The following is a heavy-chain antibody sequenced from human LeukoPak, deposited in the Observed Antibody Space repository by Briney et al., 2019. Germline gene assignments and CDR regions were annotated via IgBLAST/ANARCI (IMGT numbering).Heavy chain of an antibody. D-gene: IGHD6-13*01. J-gene: IGHJ4*02. CDR1: GFTFSNYW. CDR3: ASGRQLGY. Sequence: GGSLRLSCATSGFTFSNYWMSWVRQAPGKGLEWVANIKEDGSEKYYVDSVKGRFTISRDNARNSLYLQMNSLRAEDTAVYYCASGRQLGYWGQGTLVTVSS. V-gene: IGHV3-7*01. CDR2: IKEDGSEK.